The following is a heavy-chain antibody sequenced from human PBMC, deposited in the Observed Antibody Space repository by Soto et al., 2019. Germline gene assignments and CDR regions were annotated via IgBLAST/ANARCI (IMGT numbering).Heavy chain of an antibody. CDR2: IYYSGST. Sequence: SETLSLTCTVSGGSISSGGYYWSWIRQPPGKGLEWIGYIYYSGSTYYNPSLKSRVTISVDTSKNQFSLKLSSVTAADTAVDYGARSSSWYYFDYWGQGTRGTASS. J-gene: IGHJ4*02. V-gene: IGHV4-31*03. D-gene: IGHD6-13*01. CDR3: ARSSSWYYFDY. CDR1: GGSISSGGYY.